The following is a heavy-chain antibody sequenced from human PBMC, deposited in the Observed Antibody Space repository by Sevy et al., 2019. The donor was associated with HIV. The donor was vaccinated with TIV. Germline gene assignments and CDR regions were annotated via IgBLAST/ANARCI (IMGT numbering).Heavy chain of an antibody. D-gene: IGHD2-2*01. V-gene: IGHV4-4*02. J-gene: IGHJ4*02. CDR3: AREGIKYCSTTGCSKYWFDY. Sequence: SETLSLTCAVSGGSISSNNWWSWVRQPPGQGLEWIGEIYHNGVTDYNPSLKSRVSISVEKSKNQFSLKLTSVTAADTAVYYCAREGIKYCSTTGCSKYWFDYWGRGALVTVSS. CDR1: GGSISSNNW. CDR2: IYHNGVT.